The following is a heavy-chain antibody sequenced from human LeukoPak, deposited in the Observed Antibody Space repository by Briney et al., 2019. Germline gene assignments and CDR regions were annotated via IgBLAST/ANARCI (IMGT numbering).Heavy chain of an antibody. V-gene: IGHV1-18*01. CDR1: GYTFTSYG. CDR3: ARGPAYSSGCCYFDY. J-gene: IGHJ4*02. D-gene: IGHD6-19*01. Sequence: ASVKVSCKASGYTFTSYGISWVRQAPGQGLEWMGWISAYNGNTNYAQKLQGRVTITTDESTSTAYMELSSLRSEDTAVYYCARGPAYSSGCCYFDYWGQGTLVTVSS. CDR2: ISAYNGNT.